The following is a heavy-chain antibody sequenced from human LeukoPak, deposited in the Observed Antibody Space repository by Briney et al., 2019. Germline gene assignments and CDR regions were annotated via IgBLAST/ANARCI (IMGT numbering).Heavy chain of an antibody. J-gene: IGHJ4*02. CDR2: ISGSKT. V-gene: IGHV3-23*01. Sequence: GGSLRLSCAASGFTVSNYAMSWVRQAPGKGLEWVSAISGSKTYYTDSVKGRFTVSRDNSKNTLYLQMNGLRAEDTAVYYCAREFPSGSSWYTVDYWGQGAPVTVSS. D-gene: IGHD6-13*01. CDR3: AREFPSGSSWYTVDY. CDR1: GFTVSNYA.